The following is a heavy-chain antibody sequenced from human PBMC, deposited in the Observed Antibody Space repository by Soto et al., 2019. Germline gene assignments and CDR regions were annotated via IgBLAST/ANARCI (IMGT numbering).Heavy chain of an antibody. V-gene: IGHV1-3*01. CDR1: GYTFTSYA. J-gene: IGHJ5*02. D-gene: IGHD1-1*01. Sequence: ASVKVSCKATGYTFTSYAMHWVRQAPGQRLEWMGWINAGNGNTKYSQKFQGRVTITRDTSASTAYMELSSLRSEDTAVYYCARDRFPGQLRFDPWGQGTLVTVSS. CDR2: INAGNGNT. CDR3: ARDRFPGQLRFDP.